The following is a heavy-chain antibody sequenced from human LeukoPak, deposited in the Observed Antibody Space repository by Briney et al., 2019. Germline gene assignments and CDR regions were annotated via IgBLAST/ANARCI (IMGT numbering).Heavy chain of an antibody. D-gene: IGHD4-23*01. CDR3: ARDTGGNSPYYFDY. Sequence: KPSETLSLTCTVSGGSISSYYWGWIRQPPGKGLEWIGYIYYSGSTNYNPSLKSRVTISVDTSKNQFSLKLSSVTAADTAVYYCARDTGGNSPYYFDYWGQGTLVTVSS. V-gene: IGHV4-59*01. J-gene: IGHJ4*02. CDR2: IYYSGST. CDR1: GGSISSYY.